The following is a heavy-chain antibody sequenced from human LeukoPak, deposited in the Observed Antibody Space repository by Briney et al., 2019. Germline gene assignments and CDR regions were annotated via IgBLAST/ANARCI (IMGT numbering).Heavy chain of an antibody. CDR3: AREDIVSTMGNFDY. V-gene: IGHV3-23*01. CDR1: GFTFSSYA. Sequence: GGSLRLSCAASGFTFSSYAMSWVRQAPGKGLEWVSALTGSGATTNYADSVKGRFTISRDNSKNTLFLQMNSLRAEDTAVYYCAREDIVSTMGNFDYWGQGTLVTVSS. CDR2: LTGSGATT. J-gene: IGHJ4*02. D-gene: IGHD5/OR15-5a*01.